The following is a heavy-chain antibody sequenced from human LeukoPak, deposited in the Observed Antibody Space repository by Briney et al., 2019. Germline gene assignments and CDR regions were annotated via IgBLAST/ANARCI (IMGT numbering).Heavy chain of an antibody. D-gene: IGHD3-10*01. CDR3: ARSKYYYGSGTFSDY. Sequence: SETLSLTCTVSGGSISSSSYYWGWIRQPAGKGLEWIGRIYTSGSTNYNPSLKSRVTMSVDTSKNQFSLKLSSVTAADTAVYYCARSKYYYGSGTFSDYWGQGTLVTVSS. V-gene: IGHV4-61*02. CDR1: GGSISSSSYY. J-gene: IGHJ4*02. CDR2: IYTSGST.